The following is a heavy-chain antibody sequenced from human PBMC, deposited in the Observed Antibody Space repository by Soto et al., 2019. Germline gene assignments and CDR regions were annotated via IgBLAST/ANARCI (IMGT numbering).Heavy chain of an antibody. J-gene: IGHJ6*02. CDR1: GYSFPSYG. D-gene: IGHD2-2*01. CDR2: VSPYNGHT. CDR3: ARDLTIVPATHPRLENYGMDV. Sequence: QVQLVQSAAEVKKPGASVKVSCKASGYSFPSYGISWVRRAPGQGLEWMVWVSPYNGHTQFAQRFQGRVTMTTDTSKKTAYMELRNLRSDDTAHYYCARDLTIVPATHPRLENYGMDVWGQGTTVIVSS. V-gene: IGHV1-18*01.